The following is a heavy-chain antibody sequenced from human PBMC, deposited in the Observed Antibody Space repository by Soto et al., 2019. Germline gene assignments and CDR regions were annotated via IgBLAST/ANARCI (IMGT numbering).Heavy chain of an antibody. CDR3: ARDVVAANDDY. J-gene: IGHJ4*02. CDR1: GFTFSSYA. Sequence: SLRLSCAASGFTFSSYAMRWVRQAPGKGLEWVAVISYDGSNKYYADSVKGRFTISRDNSKNTLYLQMNSLRAEDTAVYYCARDVVAANDDYWGQGTLVTVSS. V-gene: IGHV3-30-3*01. CDR2: ISYDGSNK. D-gene: IGHD2-15*01.